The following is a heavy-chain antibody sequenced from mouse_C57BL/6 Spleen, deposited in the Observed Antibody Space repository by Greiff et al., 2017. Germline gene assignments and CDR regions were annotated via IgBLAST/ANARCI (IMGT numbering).Heavy chain of an antibody. J-gene: IGHJ2*01. CDR1: GFTFSDYG. V-gene: IGHV5-17*01. CDR2: ISSGSSTI. D-gene: IGHD1-1*02. Sequence: EVQLVESGGGLVKPGGSLKLSCAASGFTFSDYGMHWVRQAPEKGLEWVAYISSGSSTIYYADTVKGRFTISRDNAKNTLFLQMTSLRSEDTAMYYCARWWSYYFDYWGQGTTLTVSS. CDR3: ARWWSYYFDY.